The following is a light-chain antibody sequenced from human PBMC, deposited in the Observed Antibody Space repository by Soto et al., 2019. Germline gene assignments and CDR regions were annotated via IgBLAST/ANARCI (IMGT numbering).Light chain of an antibody. CDR3: QQADSFPLT. CDR2: AAS. J-gene: IGKJ4*01. V-gene: IGKV1-12*01. Sequence: DIHMTQSPSSVSASVGDRVTITCRASQGIDIWLAWYQQKPGKAPKLLIYAASSLQSGVPSRFSGSGSGTDFTLTIISLQPEDFATYSCQQADSFPLTFGGGTKVDIK. CDR1: QGIDIW.